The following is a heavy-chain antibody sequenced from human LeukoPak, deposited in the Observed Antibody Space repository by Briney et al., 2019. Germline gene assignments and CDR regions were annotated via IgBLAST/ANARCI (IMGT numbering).Heavy chain of an antibody. D-gene: IGHD3-10*01. CDR1: GYTFTSYG. CDR3: ARDVEVNMVRGENAFDI. Sequence: GASVKVSCKASGYTFTSYGISWVRQAPGQGLEWMGWISAYNGNTNYAQKLKGRVTMTTDTSTSTAYMELRSLRSDDTAVDYCARDVEVNMVRGENAFDIWGQGTMVTVSS. CDR2: ISAYNGNT. J-gene: IGHJ3*02. V-gene: IGHV1-18*01.